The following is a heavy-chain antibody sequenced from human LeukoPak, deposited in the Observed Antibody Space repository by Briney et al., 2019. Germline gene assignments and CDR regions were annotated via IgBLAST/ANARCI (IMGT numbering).Heavy chain of an antibody. V-gene: IGHV4-59*08. CDR3: ARSYRYYFGY. CDR2: IYYSGST. CDR1: GGSISSYY. D-gene: IGHD1-1*01. J-gene: IGHJ4*02. Sequence: SETLSLTCTVSGGSISSYYWSWIRQPPGKGLEWIGYIYYSGSTNYNPSLKSRVTISVDTSKNQFSLKLSSVTAADTAVYYCARSYRYYFGYWGQGTLVTVSS.